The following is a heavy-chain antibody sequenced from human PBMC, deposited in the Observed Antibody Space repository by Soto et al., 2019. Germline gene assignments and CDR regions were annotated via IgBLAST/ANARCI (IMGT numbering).Heavy chain of an antibody. D-gene: IGHD3-16*02. CDR2: IYYNGSN. J-gene: IGHJ6*03. CDR1: GGSISSYY. Sequence: PETLSLTCTVSGGSISSYYWSWIRQPPGKGLERNGDIYYNGSNNYNPYLKSRVTISVDTAKKQFSLSLSSVTAADTAVYYCARQTREIGVIRTYYYYMDVWGKGTTVPVSS. CDR3: ARQTREIGVIRTYYYYMDV. V-gene: IGHV4-59*08.